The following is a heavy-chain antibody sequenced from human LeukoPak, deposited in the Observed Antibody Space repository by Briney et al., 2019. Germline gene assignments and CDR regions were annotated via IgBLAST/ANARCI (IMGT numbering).Heavy chain of an antibody. CDR3: ARANREGVPAAPRDYYYYMDV. CDR2: MDPNSGNT. J-gene: IGHJ6*03. CDR1: GYTFTSYD. D-gene: IGHD2-2*01. Sequence: ASVKVSCKASGYTFTSYDINWVRQATGQGLEWMGWMDPNSGNTGYAQKFQGRVTITRNTSISTAYMELSSLRSEDTAVYYCARANREGVPAAPRDYYYYMDVWGKGTTVTVSS. V-gene: IGHV1-8*03.